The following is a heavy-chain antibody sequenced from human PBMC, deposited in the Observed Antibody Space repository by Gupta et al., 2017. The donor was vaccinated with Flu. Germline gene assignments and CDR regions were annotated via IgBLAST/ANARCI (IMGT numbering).Heavy chain of an antibody. J-gene: IGHJ4*02. D-gene: IGHD6-13*01. CDR1: GFTFDTHA. CDR3: SXGGSIPEATYFNN. CDR2: LRGTGGIR. Sequence: EVQLLESGGGLVHPGGSLRLSCVASGFTFDTHAMGWVRRAPGRGLEGVAKLRGTGGIRYYKGAGRGRFINSRDSSKNKGILEMKRLSEEXTXIYYWSXGGSIPEATYFNNWGQGPLVTVS. V-gene: IGHV3-23*01.